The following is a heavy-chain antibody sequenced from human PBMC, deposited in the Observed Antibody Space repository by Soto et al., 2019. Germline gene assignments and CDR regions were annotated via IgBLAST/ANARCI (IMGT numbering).Heavy chain of an antibody. CDR2: IYYSGST. V-gene: IGHV4-61*01. CDR3: ARDSGAARPHYYYYYGMDV. CDR1: GGSVSSGSYY. Sequence: SETLSLTCTVSGGSVSSGSYYWSWIRQPPGKGLEWIGYIYYSGSTNYNPSLKSRVTISVDTSKNQFSLKLSSVTAADTAVYYCARDSGAARPHYYYYYGMDVWGQGTTVTVSS. D-gene: IGHD6-6*01. J-gene: IGHJ6*02.